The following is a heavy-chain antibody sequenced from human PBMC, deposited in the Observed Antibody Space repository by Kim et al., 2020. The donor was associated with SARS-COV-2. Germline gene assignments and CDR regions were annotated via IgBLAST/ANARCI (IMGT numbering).Heavy chain of an antibody. CDR3: TNNGMDV. J-gene: IGHJ6*02. V-gene: IGHV3-72*01. CDR2: ANSYTT. Sequence: ANSYTTEYAASVKGRFTISRDDSKNSLYRQMNSLKTEDTAVYYCTNNGMDVWGQGTTVTVSS.